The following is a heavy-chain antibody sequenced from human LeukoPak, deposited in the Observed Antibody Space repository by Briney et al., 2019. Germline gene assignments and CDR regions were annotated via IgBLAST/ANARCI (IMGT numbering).Heavy chain of an antibody. CDR3: ARGRGVYYYYMDV. J-gene: IGHJ6*03. CDR1: GYTFTAYY. CDR2: INPNSGGT. Sequence: ASVNVSCTASGYTFTAYYMHWVRQAPGQGLEWLAWINPNSGGTNYAQKFQGRVTMTRDTSISTAYMELSRLTSDDTAVFYCARGRGVYYYYMDVWGKGTTVTVSS. V-gene: IGHV1-2*02.